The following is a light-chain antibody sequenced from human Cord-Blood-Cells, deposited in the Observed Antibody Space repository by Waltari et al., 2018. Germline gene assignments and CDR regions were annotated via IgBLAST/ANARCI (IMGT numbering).Light chain of an antibody. Sequence: QSALTQPRSVSGSPGRSVTISCTGTSSDVGGYNYVSWYQQHPGKAPKLMIYAVSKRPSGVPDRFSGSKSGNTASLTISGLQAEDEADYYCCSYAGSYTWVFGGGTKLTVL. CDR1: SSDVGGYNY. CDR3: CSYAGSYTWV. CDR2: AVS. J-gene: IGLJ3*02. V-gene: IGLV2-11*01.